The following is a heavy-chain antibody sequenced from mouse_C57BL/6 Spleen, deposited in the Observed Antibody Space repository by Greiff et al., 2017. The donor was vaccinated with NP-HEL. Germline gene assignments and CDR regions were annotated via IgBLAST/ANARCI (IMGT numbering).Heavy chain of an antibody. CDR3: AILAYYSSWFAY. CDR2: IDPSDSYT. V-gene: IGHV1-59*01. D-gene: IGHD2-12*01. Sequence: QVQLQQPGAELVRPGTSVKLSCKASGYTFTSYWMHWVKQRPGQGLEWIGVIDPSDSYTNYNQKFKGKATLTVDTSSSTAYMQLSSLTSEDSAVYYCAILAYYSSWFAYWGQGTLVTVSA. J-gene: IGHJ3*01. CDR1: GYTFTSYW.